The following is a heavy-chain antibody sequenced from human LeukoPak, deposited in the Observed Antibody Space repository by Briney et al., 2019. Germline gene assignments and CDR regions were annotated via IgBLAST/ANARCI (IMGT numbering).Heavy chain of an antibody. Sequence: TSETLSLTCAVSGDSISSGYYWGWIRQPAGKGLEWIGSIYHSGSTYYNPSLKSRVTISVDTSKNQFSLKLSSVTAADPAVYYCARRDISRRTDFVCWGQGTLVTVSS. D-gene: IGHD3-9*01. CDR1: GDSISSGYY. CDR2: IYHSGST. CDR3: ARRDISRRTDFVC. V-gene: IGHV4-38-2*01. J-gene: IGHJ4*02.